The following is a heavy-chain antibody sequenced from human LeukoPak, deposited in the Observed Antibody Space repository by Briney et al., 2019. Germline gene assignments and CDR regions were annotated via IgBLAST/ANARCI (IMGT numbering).Heavy chain of an antibody. CDR3: ASGGYGGPPV. J-gene: IGHJ4*02. V-gene: IGHV3-7*01. D-gene: IGHD4-23*01. Sequence: GGSLRLSCAASGFIFSSHSMGWVRQAPGKGLECVATIGLDGAGGDFVDSVKGRFTLSRDNAKNSLFLEMNSLRVEDTAVYYCASGGYGGPPVWGQGTLVTVSS. CDR2: IGLDGAGG. CDR1: GFIFSSHS.